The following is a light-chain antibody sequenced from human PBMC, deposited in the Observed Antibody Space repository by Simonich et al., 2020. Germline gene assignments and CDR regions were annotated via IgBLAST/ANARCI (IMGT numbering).Light chain of an antibody. J-gene: IGLJ2*01. V-gene: IGLV2-14*01. CDR1: SSDVGGYNY. CDR2: DVS. CDR3: SSYTSGSTWV. Sequence: QSALTQPASVSGSPGQSITISCTGTSSDVGGYNYVPWYQQHPGKAPKLMIYDVSKRPSVVSNRFSGSKSGNTASLTISGLQAEDEADYYCSSYTSGSTWVFGGGTKLTVL.